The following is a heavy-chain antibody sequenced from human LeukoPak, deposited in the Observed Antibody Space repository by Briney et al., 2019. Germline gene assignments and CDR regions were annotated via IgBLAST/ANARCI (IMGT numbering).Heavy chain of an antibody. CDR2: IYYSGST. Sequence: ASETLSLTCTVSGGSISSSSYYWGWIRQPPGKGLEWIGSIYYSGSTYYNPSLKSRVTISVDTSKNQFSLKLSSVTAADTAVYYCARGGIQLWPAFDYWGQGTLVTVSS. J-gene: IGHJ4*02. CDR1: GGSISSSSYY. V-gene: IGHV4-39*07. CDR3: ARGGIQLWPAFDY. D-gene: IGHD5-18*01.